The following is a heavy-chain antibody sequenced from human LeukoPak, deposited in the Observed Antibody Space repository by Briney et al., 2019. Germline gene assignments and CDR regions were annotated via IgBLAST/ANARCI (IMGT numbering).Heavy chain of an antibody. V-gene: IGHV4-39*07. CDR3: AREVNHYGLRRNSFDP. J-gene: IGHJ5*02. CDR1: GGSISSTDYF. Sequence: PSVTLSLTCTVSGGSISSTDYFWGWVRQPPGKGPEWIGSVDYSGSTYYNPSLKSRVTISLDTSKNQFSLKLSSVTAADTAIYYCAREVNHYGLRRNSFDPWGQGTKVTVSS. CDR2: VDYSGST. D-gene: IGHD3-10*01.